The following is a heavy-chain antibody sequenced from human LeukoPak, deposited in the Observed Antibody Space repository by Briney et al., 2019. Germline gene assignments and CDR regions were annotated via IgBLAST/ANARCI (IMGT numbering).Heavy chain of an antibody. Sequence: GGSLRLSCAASGFTFSSYSMNWVRQAPGEGLEWVSSISSSSSYIYYADSVKGRFTISRDNAKNSLYLQMNSLRAEDTAVYYCAVDSKWELPFDYWGRGTLVTVSS. D-gene: IGHD1-26*01. CDR1: GFTFSSYS. CDR3: AVDSKWELPFDY. J-gene: IGHJ4*02. CDR2: ISSSSSYI. V-gene: IGHV3-21*01.